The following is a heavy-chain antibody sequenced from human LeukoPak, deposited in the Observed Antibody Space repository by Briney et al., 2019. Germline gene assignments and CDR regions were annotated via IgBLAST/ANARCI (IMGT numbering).Heavy chain of an antibody. CDR2: IYPSSGGT. V-gene: IGHV1-2*06. CDR3: ARDLPFED. D-gene: IGHD2/OR15-2a*01. J-gene: IGHJ4*02. CDR1: GYTFTNYH. Sequence: ASVKVSCKASGYTFTNYHMHWVRQAPGQGLEWMGRIYPSSGGTNYAQKFQGRITLTTDTSINTAYMELSRLRFDDTAVYYCARDLPFEDWGQGTLVPVSS.